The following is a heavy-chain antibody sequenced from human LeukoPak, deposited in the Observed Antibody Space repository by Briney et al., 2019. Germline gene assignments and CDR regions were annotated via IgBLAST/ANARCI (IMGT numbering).Heavy chain of an antibody. Sequence: KPSEALSLTCTVPGGSIGSYYWSWIRLPPGKGLEWIGYIYYSGNTNYNPSLKSRVTISVDTSKNQFSLKLTSVTAADTAVYFCARVTYSSGWSNFHFDYWGQGTLVTVSS. CDR1: GGSIGSYY. D-gene: IGHD6-19*01. V-gene: IGHV4-59*01. J-gene: IGHJ4*02. CDR3: ARVTYSSGWSNFHFDY. CDR2: IYYSGNT.